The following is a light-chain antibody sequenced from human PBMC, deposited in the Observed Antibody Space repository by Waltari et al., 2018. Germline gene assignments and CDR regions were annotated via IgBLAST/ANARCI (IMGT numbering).Light chain of an antibody. J-gene: IGLJ2*01. CDR3: QSADSSGTYVV. Sequence: SYELTQPPSVSVSPGQTARITCSGDALPKQYAYWYQQKQGQAPVLVIYKDSERPSGIPERFSGSSSGTTGTLTISGVQAEDEADYYCQSADSSGTYVVFGGGTKLTVL. CDR1: ALPKQY. V-gene: IGLV3-25*03. CDR2: KDS.